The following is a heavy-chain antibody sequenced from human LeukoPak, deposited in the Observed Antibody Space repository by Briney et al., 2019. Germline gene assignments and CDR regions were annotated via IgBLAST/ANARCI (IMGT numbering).Heavy chain of an antibody. V-gene: IGHV3-30*02. D-gene: IGHD5-24*01. J-gene: IGHJ4*02. CDR1: GFTFSSYG. Sequence: GGSLRLSCAASGFTFSSYGMHWVRQAPGKGLEWVAFIRYDGSNKYYADSVKGRFTISRDNSKNTLYLQMNSLRAEDTAVYYCAKGQSREMATNGGFDYWGQGTLVTVSS. CDR3: AKGQSREMATNGGFDY. CDR2: IRYDGSNK.